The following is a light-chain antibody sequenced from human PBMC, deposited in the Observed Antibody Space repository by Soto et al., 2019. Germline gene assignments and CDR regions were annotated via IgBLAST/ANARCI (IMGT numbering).Light chain of an antibody. CDR1: SSNIGAGFD. J-gene: IGLJ3*02. Sequence: QLVLTQPPSVSGAPGQRVTISCTGSSSNIGAGFDVHWYQQLPGRAPQLLIYRNTNRPSGVPDRFSGSRSVTSASLTITGLQAEDEADYYCQSYDSSLRVFGGGTKLTVL. V-gene: IGLV1-40*01. CDR3: QSYDSSLRV. CDR2: RNT.